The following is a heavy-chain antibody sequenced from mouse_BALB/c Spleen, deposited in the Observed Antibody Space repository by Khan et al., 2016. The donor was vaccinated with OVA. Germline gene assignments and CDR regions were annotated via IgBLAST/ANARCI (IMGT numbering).Heavy chain of an antibody. J-gene: IGHJ2*01. CDR3: ATSYFYGYDFDY. Sequence: EVELVESGGGLVQPGGSRKLSCAASGFTFNSYGMHWVRQAPEKGLEWVAYISGDSNTIYYTDTVKGRLTISRDNPKNTLFLQMTNLMSEDTAMYYCATSYFYGYDFDYWGPGTTLTVS. D-gene: IGHD1-1*01. CDR1: GFTFNSYG. V-gene: IGHV5-17*02. CDR2: ISGDSNTI.